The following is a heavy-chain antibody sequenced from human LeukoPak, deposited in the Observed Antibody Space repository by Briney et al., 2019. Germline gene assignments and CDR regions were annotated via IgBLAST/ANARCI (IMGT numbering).Heavy chain of an antibody. CDR1: GGSISSSSYY. D-gene: IGHD2-8*02. CDR2: IYYSGST. J-gene: IGHJ4*02. Sequence: SETLSLTCTVSGGSISSSSYYWGWIRQPPGKGLEWIGSIYYSGSTYYNPSLKSRVTISVDTFKNQFSLKLSSVTAADTAVYYCARHTGFWSFFDYWGQGTLVTVSS. V-gene: IGHV4-39*01. CDR3: ARHTGFWSFFDY.